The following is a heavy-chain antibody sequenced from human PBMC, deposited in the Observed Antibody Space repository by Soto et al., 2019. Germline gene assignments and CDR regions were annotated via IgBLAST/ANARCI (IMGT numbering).Heavy chain of an antibody. CDR3: ARVYGGNANWFDP. D-gene: IGHD4-17*01. J-gene: IGHJ5*02. V-gene: IGHV4-59*01. CDR1: GGSISSYY. CDR2: IYYSGST. Sequence: QVQLQESGPGLVKPSETLSLTCTVSGGSISSYYWSWIRQPPGKGLEWIGYIYYSGSTNYNPSLKTRVTLSVDTSKNQFSLKLSSVTAADTAVYYCARVYGGNANWFDPWGQGTLVTVSS.